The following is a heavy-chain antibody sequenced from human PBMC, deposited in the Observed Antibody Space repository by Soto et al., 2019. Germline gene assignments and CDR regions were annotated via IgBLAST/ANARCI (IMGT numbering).Heavy chain of an antibody. D-gene: IGHD2-15*01. CDR3: ATGYCSGGSCPVSMDV. J-gene: IGHJ6*04. Sequence: QAQLVQSGAEVKKPGASVKVSCKVSGYTLTGFSMHWVRQAPGKGLEWMGGFDPEDGETIYAQKLQGRVTMNEDTSTDTAYMELSSLRSEDTAVYYCATGYCSGGSCPVSMDVWGKGTTVTVSS. CDR1: GYTLTGFS. CDR2: FDPEDGET. V-gene: IGHV1-24*01.